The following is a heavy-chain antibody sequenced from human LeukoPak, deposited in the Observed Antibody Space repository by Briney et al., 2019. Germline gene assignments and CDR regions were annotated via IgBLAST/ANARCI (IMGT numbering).Heavy chain of an antibody. Sequence: GGSLRLSCAASGFTFSSYAMSWVRQAPGKGLEWVPAISGSGGSTYYADSVKGRFTISRDNSKNTLYLQMNSLRAEDTAVYYCARYYYDSSGYYKNYFDYWGQGTLVTVSS. CDR1: GFTFSSYA. D-gene: IGHD3-22*01. V-gene: IGHV3-23*01. CDR2: ISGSGGST. J-gene: IGHJ4*02. CDR3: ARYYYDSSGYYKNYFDY.